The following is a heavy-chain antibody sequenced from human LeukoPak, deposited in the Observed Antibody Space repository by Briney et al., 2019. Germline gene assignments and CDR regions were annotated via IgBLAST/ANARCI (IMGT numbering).Heavy chain of an antibody. D-gene: IGHD3-10*01. V-gene: IGHV3-66*01. CDR1: GFTFSSYW. CDR3: ARDLITMVRGVIHSDYYYGMDV. CDR2: IYSGGST. J-gene: IGHJ6*02. Sequence: GGSLRLSCAASGFTFSSYWMHWVRQAPGKGLEWVSVIYSGGSTYYADSVKGRFTISRDNSKNTLYLQMNSLRAEDTAVYYCARDLITMVRGVIHSDYYYGMDVWGQGTTVTVSS.